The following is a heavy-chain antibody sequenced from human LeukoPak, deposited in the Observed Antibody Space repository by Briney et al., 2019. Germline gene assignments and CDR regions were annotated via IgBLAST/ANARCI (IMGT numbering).Heavy chain of an antibody. D-gene: IGHD3-22*01. V-gene: IGHV3-30-3*01. Sequence: GRSLRLSCAASGFTFSSYAMHWVRQAPGKGLEWVAVISYDGSNKYYADSVKGRFTISRDNSKNTLYLQMNSLRAEDTAVYYCAKETDSSGPCFDYWGQGTLVTVSS. CDR3: AKETDSSGPCFDY. J-gene: IGHJ4*02. CDR1: GFTFSSYA. CDR2: ISYDGSNK.